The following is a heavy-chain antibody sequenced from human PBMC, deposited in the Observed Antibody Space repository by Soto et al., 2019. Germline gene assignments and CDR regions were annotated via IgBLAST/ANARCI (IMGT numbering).Heavy chain of an antibody. Sequence: ASVKVSCKASGYTFTSYYMHWVRQAPGQGLEWMGIINPSGGSTSYAQNFQGRVTMTTDTSTSTVYMELRSLRPDDTAVYYCARVVVAAANNRFDPWGQGTLVTVAS. D-gene: IGHD2-15*01. J-gene: IGHJ5*02. V-gene: IGHV1-46*01. CDR1: GYTFTSYY. CDR3: ARVVVAAANNRFDP. CDR2: INPSGGST.